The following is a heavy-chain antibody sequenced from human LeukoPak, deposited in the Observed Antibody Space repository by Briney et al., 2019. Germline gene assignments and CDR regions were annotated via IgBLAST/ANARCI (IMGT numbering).Heavy chain of an antibody. CDR3: ARGRGTEGH. Sequence: KTSETLSLTCTVSGGSISSYYWSWIRQPPGKGLEWIGYIYYSGSTNYNPSLKSRVTISVDTSKNQFSLKLSSVTAADTAVYYWARGRGTEGHWGQGTLVTVSS. J-gene: IGHJ4*02. CDR1: GGSISSYY. CDR2: IYYSGST. V-gene: IGHV4-59*01. D-gene: IGHD2-8*02.